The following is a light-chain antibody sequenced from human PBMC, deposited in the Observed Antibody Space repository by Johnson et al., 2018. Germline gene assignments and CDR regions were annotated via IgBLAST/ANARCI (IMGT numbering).Light chain of an antibody. J-gene: IGLJ1*01. Sequence: LTQPPSVSAAPGQKVTISCSGSSSNIGNNYVSWYQQLPGTAPTLLIYENNKRPSGIPDRFSGSKSGTSATLGITGLQTGDEADYYCGTWDSSLSAGNVFGTGTKVTVL. CDR3: GTWDSSLSAGNV. CDR1: SSNIGNNY. V-gene: IGLV1-51*02. CDR2: ENN.